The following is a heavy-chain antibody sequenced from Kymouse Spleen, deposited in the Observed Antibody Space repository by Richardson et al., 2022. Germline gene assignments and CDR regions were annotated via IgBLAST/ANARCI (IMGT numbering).Heavy chain of an antibody. CDR2: IKSKTDGGTT. V-gene: IGHV3-15*01. J-gene: IGHJ6*02. D-gene: IGHD1-7*01. CDR1: GFTFSNAW. Sequence: EVQLVESGGGLVKPGGSLRLSCAASGFTFSNAWMSWVRQAPGKGLEWVGRIKSKTDGGTTDYAAPVKGRFTISRDDSKNTLYLQMNSLKTEDTAVYYCTTNWNYFSYYYYGMDVWGQGTTVTVSS. CDR3: TTNWNYFSYYYYGMDV.